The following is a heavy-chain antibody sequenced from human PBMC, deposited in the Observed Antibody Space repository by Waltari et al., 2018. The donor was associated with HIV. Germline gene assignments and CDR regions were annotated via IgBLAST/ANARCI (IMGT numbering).Heavy chain of an antibody. J-gene: IGHJ3*02. V-gene: IGHV4-59*01. CDR1: GGSIRSYY. CDR2: TSYSGST. Sequence: QVQLQESGPGLVKPSETLSLTCTVSGGSIRSYYWSWIRQPPGKGLEWIAYTSYSGSTNYNPSLKSRVTISLDTSKNQFSLKLTSVTAADTAVYYCAKAPIYYDSSSGAFDIWGQGTMVTVSS. D-gene: IGHD3-22*01. CDR3: AKAPIYYDSSSGAFDI.